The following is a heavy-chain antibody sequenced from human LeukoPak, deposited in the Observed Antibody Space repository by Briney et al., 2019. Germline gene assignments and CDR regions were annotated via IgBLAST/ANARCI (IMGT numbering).Heavy chain of an antibody. J-gene: IGHJ4*02. Sequence: SETLSLTCTVSGYSISSGYYWGWIRQPPGKGLEFIGSIYHSGSTLYNPSLKSRVTISVDTSKNQFSLKLSSVTAADTAVYFCARIPHGETIFGIFLYYVGYWGQGALVTVSS. D-gene: IGHD3-3*01. CDR1: GYSISSGYY. CDR2: IYHSGST. CDR3: ARIPHGETIFGIFLYYVGY. V-gene: IGHV4-38-2*02.